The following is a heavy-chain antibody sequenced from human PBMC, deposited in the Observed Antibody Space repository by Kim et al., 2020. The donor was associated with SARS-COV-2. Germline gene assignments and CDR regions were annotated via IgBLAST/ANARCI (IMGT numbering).Heavy chain of an antibody. Sequence: SETLSLTCTVSGGSISSSSYYWGWIRQPPGKGLEWIGSIYYSGSTYYNPSLKSRVTISVDTSNNQFSLKLSSVTATDTAVYYCAMYYYDSSGYYPGAFDIWGQETMVTVCS. CDR3: AMYYYDSSGYYPGAFDI. D-gene: IGHD3-22*01. J-gene: IGHJ3*02. CDR1: GGSISSSSYY. CDR2: IYYSGST. V-gene: IGHV4-39*01.